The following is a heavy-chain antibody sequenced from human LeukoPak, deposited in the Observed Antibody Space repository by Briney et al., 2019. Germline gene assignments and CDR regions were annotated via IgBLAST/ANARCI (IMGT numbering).Heavy chain of an antibody. CDR3: ARGEGYSSSWFDH. J-gene: IGHJ5*02. CDR2: IYSGGST. V-gene: IGHV3-53*01. CDR1: GFTVSNNY. D-gene: IGHD6-13*01. Sequence: GGSLRLSCAASGFTVSNNYMSWVRQAPGKGLEWVSVIYSGGSTYYADSVKGRFTISRDNTKNTLYLQMNSLRAEDTAVYYCARGEGYSSSWFDHWGQGTLVTVSS.